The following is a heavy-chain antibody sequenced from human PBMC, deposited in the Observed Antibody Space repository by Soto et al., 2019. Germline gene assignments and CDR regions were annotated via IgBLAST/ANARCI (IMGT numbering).Heavy chain of an antibody. J-gene: IGHJ4*02. V-gene: IGHV1-18*01. CDR2: ISAYNGNT. CDR3: ARGQPPTGY. CDR1: GYTFTNFG. D-gene: IGHD3-9*01. Sequence: QVQLVQSGAEVKKPGASVKVSCKASGYTFTNFGISWVRQAPGQGLEWMGWISAYNGNTNYAQNFQGRVTMPTDTATSSGEMGRRRLRDDDPAEYYSARGQPPTGYSGQGTLVTGSS.